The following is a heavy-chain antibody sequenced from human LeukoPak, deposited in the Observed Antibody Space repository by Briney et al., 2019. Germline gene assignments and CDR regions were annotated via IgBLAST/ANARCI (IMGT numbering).Heavy chain of an antibody. V-gene: IGHV1-69*04. CDR2: IIPIFGIA. Sequence: SVKGSCKASGGTFSSYAISWVRQAPGQGLEWMGSIIPIFGIANYAQKFQGRVTITADKSTSTAYMELSSLRSEDTAVYYCARGGEMATAIDYWGQGTLVTASS. CDR3: ARGGEMATAIDY. CDR1: GGTFSSYA. D-gene: IGHD5-24*01. J-gene: IGHJ4*02.